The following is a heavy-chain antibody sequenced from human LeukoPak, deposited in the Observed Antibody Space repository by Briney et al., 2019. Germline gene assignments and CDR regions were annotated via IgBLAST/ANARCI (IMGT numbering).Heavy chain of an antibody. CDR2: ISTSSNTI. CDR1: GFTFSSYS. D-gene: IGHD2-2*01. CDR3: AKGGGSPRYHYYMDV. V-gene: IGHV3-48*01. Sequence: PGGSLRLSCAASGFTFSSYSMNWVRQAPGKGLEWVSYISTSSNTIYYADSVKGRFTISRDNAKNSLYLQMNSLRVEDTSVYYCAKGGGSPRYHYYMDVWGKGTTVIISS. J-gene: IGHJ6*03.